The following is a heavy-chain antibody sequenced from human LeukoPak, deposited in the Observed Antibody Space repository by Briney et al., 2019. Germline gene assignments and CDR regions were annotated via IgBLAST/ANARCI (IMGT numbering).Heavy chain of an antibody. V-gene: IGHV5-51*01. CDR2: IYPGDSNT. D-gene: IGHD3-10*01. CDR3: ARHGVTMVRGVPYYHYGMDV. Sequence: GEALKIFCKGSGYSFTNYWIGWVRQMPGKGLEWMGIIYPGDSNTRYSPSFQGQVTISADKSISTAYLQWSSLKASDTAMYYCARHGVTMVRGVPYYHYGMDVWGQGTTVTVSS. J-gene: IGHJ6*02. CDR1: GYSFTNYW.